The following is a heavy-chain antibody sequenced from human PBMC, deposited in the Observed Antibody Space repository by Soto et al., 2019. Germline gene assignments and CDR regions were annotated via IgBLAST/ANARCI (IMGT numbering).Heavy chain of an antibody. Sequence: QVQLVQSGAEVKTPGASVKVSCKASGYTFISYGISWVRQAPGQGLEWVGWMSAFTGKADYAQIFQDRVTMTTDTSTSTAYMELRSLRSDDTAVYYCARDQRYYGSGYYYSDSWGQGTLVTVSS. CDR1: GYTFISYG. V-gene: IGHV1-18*04. CDR3: ARDQRYYGSGYYYSDS. D-gene: IGHD3-10*01. J-gene: IGHJ1*01. CDR2: MSAFTGKA.